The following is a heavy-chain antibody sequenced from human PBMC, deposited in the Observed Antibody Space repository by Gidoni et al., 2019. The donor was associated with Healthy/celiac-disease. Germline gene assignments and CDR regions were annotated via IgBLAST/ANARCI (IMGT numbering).Heavy chain of an antibody. D-gene: IGHD3-16*01. CDR3: ARGGEFPSDY. CDR1: GFTFSDYY. J-gene: IGHJ4*02. CDR2: SSRSSSYT. Sequence: QVQLVESAGGLVKPGGSLRLSCAASGFTFSDYYMSWIRQAPGKGLEWVSYSSRSSSYTNYADSVKGLFTISRDNAKNSLYLQMNSLRAEDTAVYYCARGGEFPSDYWGQGTLVTVSS. V-gene: IGHV3-11*05.